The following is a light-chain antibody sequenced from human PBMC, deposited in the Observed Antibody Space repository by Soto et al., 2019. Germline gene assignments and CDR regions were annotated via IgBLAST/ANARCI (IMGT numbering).Light chain of an antibody. Sequence: QSALTQPRSVSGSPGQSVTISCTGTSSDVGGYNYVSWYQQHPGNAPKLMIYDVTTRPSGVPDRFSGSKSGNTASLTISGLQAEDEADYYCSSHAGSSVVFGTGTKLTVL. CDR1: SSDVGGYNY. CDR2: DVT. V-gene: IGLV2-11*01. CDR3: SSHAGSSVV. J-gene: IGLJ1*01.